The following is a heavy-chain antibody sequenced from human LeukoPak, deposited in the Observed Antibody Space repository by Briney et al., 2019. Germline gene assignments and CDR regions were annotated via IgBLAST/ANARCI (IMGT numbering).Heavy chain of an antibody. CDR3: AKDTASSWWYFDL. CDR1: GFTFSSYA. D-gene: IGHD5-18*01. J-gene: IGHJ2*01. V-gene: IGHV3-23*01. CDR2: ITGSGGST. Sequence: GGSLRLSCAASGFTFSSYAMSWVRQAPGKGQEWVSAITGSGGSTYYADSVKGRFTISRDNSKNTLYLQMNSLRAEDTAVYYCAKDTASSWWYFDLWGRGTLVTVSS.